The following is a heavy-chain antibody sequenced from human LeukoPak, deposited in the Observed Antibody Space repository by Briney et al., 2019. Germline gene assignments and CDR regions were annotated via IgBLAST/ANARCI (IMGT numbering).Heavy chain of an antibody. Sequence: GESLKISCKGSGYSFTSYWIGWVRQMPGKGLEWMGIIYPGDSDTRYSPSFQGQVTISAGKSISSAYLQWSSLKASDTAMYYCARTHVAAGTHAPYYFDFWGQGTLVTVSS. V-gene: IGHV5-51*01. CDR1: GYSFTSYW. CDR2: IYPGDSDT. CDR3: ARTHVAAGTHAPYYFDF. J-gene: IGHJ4*02. D-gene: IGHD6-13*01.